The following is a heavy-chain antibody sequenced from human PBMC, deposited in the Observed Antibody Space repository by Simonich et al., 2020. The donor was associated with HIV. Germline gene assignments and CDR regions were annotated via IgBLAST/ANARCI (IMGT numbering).Heavy chain of an antibody. D-gene: IGHD3-3*01. CDR1: GFTFSSYA. J-gene: IGHJ4*02. CDR2: ISRSRGST. Sequence: EVQLLESGGGLVQPGGSLRLSCAASGFTFSSYAMSWVRQAPGKGREGVSGISRSRGSTYYADAVKGRFTISRDKSKNTLYLQMNSLRAEDTAVYYCAKDRYYNFWSGYYDYWGQGTLVTVSS. V-gene: IGHV3-23*01. CDR3: AKDRYYNFWSGYYDY.